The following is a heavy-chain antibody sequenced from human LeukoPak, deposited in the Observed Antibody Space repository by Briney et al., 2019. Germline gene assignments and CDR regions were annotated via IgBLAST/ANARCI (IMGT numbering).Heavy chain of an antibody. Sequence: SETLSLTCTVSGGSVSSGSYYWSWIRQPPGKGLEWIGYISYSGSTNYNPSLKSRVTISADTSKNQFSLKLSSVTAADTAVYYCARDFHGVGHYYYYYGMDVWGQGTTVTVSS. V-gene: IGHV4-61*01. D-gene: IGHD3-16*01. CDR3: ARDFHGVGHYYYYYGMDV. CDR2: ISYSGST. J-gene: IGHJ6*02. CDR1: GGSVSSGSYY.